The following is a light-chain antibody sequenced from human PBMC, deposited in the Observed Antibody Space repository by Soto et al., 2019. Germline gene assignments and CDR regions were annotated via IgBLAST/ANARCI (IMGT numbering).Light chain of an antibody. J-gene: IGLJ2*01. CDR1: SGSVSTNYY. CDR3: VLYMGLGISV. Sequence: QAVVTQEPSFSVSPGGTVTFTCGLSSGSVSTNYYPSWYQQTPVQAPRTLIYNTNSRSSGVPDRFSGSILGNKAALTITGAQADDESDYYCVLYMGLGISVFGGGTKVTVL. V-gene: IGLV8-61*01. CDR2: NTN.